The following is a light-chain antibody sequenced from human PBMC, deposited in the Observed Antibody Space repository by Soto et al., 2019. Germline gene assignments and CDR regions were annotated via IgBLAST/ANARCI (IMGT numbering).Light chain of an antibody. CDR3: QKYGSSPWT. CDR1: QSVSSSY. V-gene: IGKV3-20*01. Sequence: EIVLTQSPGTLSLSPGERATLSCRASQSVSSSYLAWYQQKPGQAPRLLIYGASSRATGIPDRFSGSGSGTDLALTISRLEPEDFAVYYCQKYGSSPWTFGRGTKVEIK. J-gene: IGKJ1*01. CDR2: GAS.